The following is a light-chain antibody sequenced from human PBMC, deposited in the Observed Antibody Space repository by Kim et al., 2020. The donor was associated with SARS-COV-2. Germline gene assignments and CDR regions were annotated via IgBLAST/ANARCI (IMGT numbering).Light chain of an antibody. CDR3: QQYNSAPCT. CDR1: QDIANY. Sequence: ASIGDRVTITCRASQDIANYLAWYQQRPGKAPQVLIYGAANLQRGVPSRFSGSGSGTEFTLTIGSLQTEDVATYYCQQYNSAPCTFGPGTQVDIK. J-gene: IGKJ1*01. CDR2: GAA. V-gene: IGKV1-27*01.